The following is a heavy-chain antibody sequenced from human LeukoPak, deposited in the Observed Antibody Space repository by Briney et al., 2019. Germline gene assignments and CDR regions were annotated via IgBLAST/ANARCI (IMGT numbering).Heavy chain of an antibody. V-gene: IGHV1-18*01. D-gene: IGHD5-24*01. CDR2: ISTYNGNT. CDR1: GYTFTSYG. Sequence: ASVKVSCKASGYTFTSYGITWVRQAPGQGLEWMGWISTYNGNTNYAQKLQGRVTVTTDTSTSTAYMELRSLRSDDTAVYYCARHTSIRWLQFHDALDIWGQGTMVTVSS. J-gene: IGHJ3*02. CDR3: ARHTSIRWLQFHDALDI.